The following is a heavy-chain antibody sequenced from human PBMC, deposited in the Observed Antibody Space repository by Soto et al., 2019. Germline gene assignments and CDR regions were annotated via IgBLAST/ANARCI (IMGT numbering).Heavy chain of an antibody. CDR1: GFTVSSNY. CDR3: ARVNRRCSSTSCYGFPLDYYYYMDV. Sequence: GGSLRLSCAASGFTVSSNYMSWVRQAPGKGLEWVSVIYSGGSTYYADSVKGRFTISRHNSKNTLYLQMNSLRAEDTAVYYCARVNRRCSSTSCYGFPLDYYYYMDVWGKGTTVTVSS. D-gene: IGHD2-2*01. CDR2: IYSGGST. V-gene: IGHV3-53*04. J-gene: IGHJ6*03.